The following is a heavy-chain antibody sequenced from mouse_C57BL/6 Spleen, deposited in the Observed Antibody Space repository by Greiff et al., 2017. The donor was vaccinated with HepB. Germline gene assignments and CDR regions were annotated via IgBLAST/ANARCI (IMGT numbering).Heavy chain of an antibody. V-gene: IGHV1-15*01. CDR1: GYTFTDYA. CDR3: KSWGTNYNGGVYWYFDV. CDR2: INPETGST. J-gene: IGHJ1*03. Sequence: QVQLKQSGAELVRPGASVKLSCKASGYTFTDYAMHWVKQTPVHGLEWIGAINPETGSTAYNQKFKGKAILTADKSSSTAYMELRNLTSEESAVYYGKSWGTNYNGGVYWYFDVWGTGTTVTVSS. D-gene: IGHD1-1*01.